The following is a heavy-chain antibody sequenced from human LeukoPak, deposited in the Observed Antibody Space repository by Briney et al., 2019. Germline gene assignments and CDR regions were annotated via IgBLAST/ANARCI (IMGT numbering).Heavy chain of an antibody. V-gene: IGHV3-30-3*01. Sequence: GGSLRLSCAASGFTFSSYAMHWVRQTPGKGLEWVAVISYDGSNKYYADSVKGRFTISRDNSKNTLYLQMNSLRAEDTAVYYCARDLRRGRYCSSTSCSEEGADYWGQGTLVTVSS. CDR1: GFTFSSYA. CDR3: ARDLRRGRYCSSTSCSEEGADY. J-gene: IGHJ4*02. D-gene: IGHD2-2*01. CDR2: ISYDGSNK.